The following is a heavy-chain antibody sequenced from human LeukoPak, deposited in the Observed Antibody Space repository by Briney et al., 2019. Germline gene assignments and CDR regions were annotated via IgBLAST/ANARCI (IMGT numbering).Heavy chain of an antibody. Sequence: GGSLRLSCAASGFTFDNYAMNWVRQAPGKGLEWVSYISGGGAKRHYSDSVKGRFTISRDNPKNTLYLQINNLRAEDTAMYYCAKCSAGYYNDASDIWGRGTMVTVSS. CDR3: AKCSAGYYNDASDI. V-gene: IGHV3-23*01. CDR2: ISGGGAKR. CDR1: GFTFDNYA. D-gene: IGHD3-10*02. J-gene: IGHJ3*02.